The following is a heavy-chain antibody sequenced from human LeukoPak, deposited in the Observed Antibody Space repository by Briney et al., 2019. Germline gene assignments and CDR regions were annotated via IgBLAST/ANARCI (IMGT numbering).Heavy chain of an antibody. V-gene: IGHV1-3*01. J-gene: IGHJ4*02. CDR3: ARIPRGFGGYGAY. CDR1: GYTFTSYD. D-gene: IGHD5-12*01. Sequence: ASVKVSCKASGYTFTSYDINWVRQATGQGLGWMGWINAGNGNTKYSQKFQGRVTITRDTSASTAYMELSSLRSEDTAVYYCARIPRGFGGYGAYWGQGTLVTVSS. CDR2: INAGNGNT.